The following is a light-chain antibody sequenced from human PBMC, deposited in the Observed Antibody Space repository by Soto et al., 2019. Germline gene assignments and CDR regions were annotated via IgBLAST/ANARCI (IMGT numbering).Light chain of an antibody. J-gene: IGKJ4*01. CDR3: QKDDNAPLT. CDR2: AAY. V-gene: IGKV1-27*01. CDR1: QDISTY. Sequence: DIQMTQAPSSLSASVGDRVTITCRARQDISTYLAWYQQKPGKVPKLLISAAYTLLAGVPPRFSGSGYGTDFTLTISSQQPVDVATYYCQKDDNAPLTFGGVTNVEIK.